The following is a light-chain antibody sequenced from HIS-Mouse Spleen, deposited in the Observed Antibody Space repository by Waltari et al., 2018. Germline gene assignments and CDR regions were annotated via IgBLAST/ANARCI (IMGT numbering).Light chain of an antibody. CDR1: SLPKKY. Sequence: SYELTQPPSVSVSPGQTARIPCPGESLPKKYAYRYQQKSGQAPVLVIYEDSKRPSGIPERFSGSSSGTMATLTISGAQVEDEADYYCYSTDSSGNHRVFGGGTKLTVL. J-gene: IGLJ2*01. CDR3: YSTDSSGNHRV. CDR2: EDS. V-gene: IGLV3-10*01.